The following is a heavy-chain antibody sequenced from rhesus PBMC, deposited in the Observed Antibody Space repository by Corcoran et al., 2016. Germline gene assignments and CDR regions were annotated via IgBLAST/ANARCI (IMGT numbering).Heavy chain of an antibody. CDR1: GGSISSSNW. CDR2: IYSNSEST. V-gene: IGHV4S12*01. CDR3: ARALAGTVRGAFDF. Sequence: QVQLQESGPGLVKPSETLSLTCAVSGGSISSSNWWSWIRQPPCQGLEWIGGIYSNSESTNYNPSLKNRVTISKDTSKNQFSLKLTSVTAADTAVYYCARALAGTVRGAFDFWGQGLRVTVSS. D-gene: IGHD5-24*01. J-gene: IGHJ3*01.